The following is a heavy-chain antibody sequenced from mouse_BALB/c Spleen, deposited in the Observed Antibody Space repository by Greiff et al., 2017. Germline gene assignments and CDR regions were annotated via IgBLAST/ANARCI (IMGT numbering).Heavy chain of an antibody. CDR3: ARDIYYGYAMDY. CDR1: GFTFSSFG. J-gene: IGHJ4*01. CDR2: ISSGSSTI. Sequence: EVHLVESGGGLVQPGGSRKLSCAASGFTFSSFGMHWVRQAPEKGLEWVAYISSGSSTIYYADTVKGRFTISRDNPKNTLFLQMTSLRSEDTAMYYCARDIYYGYAMDYWGQGTSVTVSS. V-gene: IGHV5-17*02. D-gene: IGHD2-1*01.